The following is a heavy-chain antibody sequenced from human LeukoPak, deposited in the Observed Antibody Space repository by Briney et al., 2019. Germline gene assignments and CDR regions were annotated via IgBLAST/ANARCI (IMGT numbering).Heavy chain of an antibody. CDR2: ISAYNGNT. CDR3: ARGYYDSSGSNVPPNWFDP. Sequence: ASEKVSCKASGHTFTSYGISWVRQAPGQGLECMGWISAYNGNTIYAQKLQGRVTMTTDTSTSTAYMELRSLRSDDTAVYYCARGYYDSSGSNVPPNWFDPWGQGTLVTVSS. V-gene: IGHV1-18*01. D-gene: IGHD3-22*01. J-gene: IGHJ5*02. CDR1: GHTFTSYG.